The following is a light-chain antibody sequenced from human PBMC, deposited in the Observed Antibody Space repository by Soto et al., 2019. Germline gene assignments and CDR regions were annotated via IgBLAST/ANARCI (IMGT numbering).Light chain of an antibody. CDR3: QQRSNWPGT. Sequence: EIDLTQSPRTLSLSPGERATLSCRASQRITNNFLAWFQQKPGLAPRLLIHGASTRASGVPDRFSGGGSGTDFVLTISRLEPEDFAVYYCQQRSNWPGTFGQGTKVEIK. J-gene: IGKJ1*01. CDR2: GAS. V-gene: IGKV3D-20*02. CDR1: QRITNNF.